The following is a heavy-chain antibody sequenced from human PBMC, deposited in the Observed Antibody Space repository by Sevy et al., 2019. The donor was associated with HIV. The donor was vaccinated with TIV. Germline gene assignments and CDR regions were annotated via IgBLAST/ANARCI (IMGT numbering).Heavy chain of an antibody. D-gene: IGHD3-16*01. CDR3: ARGLILEESGYGMDV. CDR1: GFIVSSNY. CDR2: IYGDGNR. Sequence: GGSLRLSCAASGFIVSSNYMTWVRQAPGKGLEWVSVIYGDGNRHYAGSLKGRFIISRDNSKNTVYLQMNRLRVEDTAVYDSARGLILEESGYGMDVWGQGTTVTVSS. J-gene: IGHJ6*02. V-gene: IGHV3-53*01.